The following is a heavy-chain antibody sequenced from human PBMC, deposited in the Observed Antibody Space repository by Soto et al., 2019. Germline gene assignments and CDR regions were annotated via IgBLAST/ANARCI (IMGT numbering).Heavy chain of an antibody. CDR3: ARDGGGDIVVVPAATPPHYYGMDV. Sequence: SGKVSCKASVCTFSSYAISWVRQAPGQGLEWMGGIIPIFGTANYAQKFQGRVTITADESTSTAYMELSSLRSEDTAVYYCARDGGGDIVVVPAATPPHYYGMDVWGQGTTVTVSS. J-gene: IGHJ6*02. CDR1: VCTFSSYA. CDR2: IIPIFGTA. D-gene: IGHD2-2*01. V-gene: IGHV1-69*13.